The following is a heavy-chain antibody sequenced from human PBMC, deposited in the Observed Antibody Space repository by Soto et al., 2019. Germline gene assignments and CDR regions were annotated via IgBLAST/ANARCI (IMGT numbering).Heavy chain of an antibody. V-gene: IGHV4-30-4*01. CDR2: IYHSGST. D-gene: IGHD5-12*01. CDR3: ASVRRGGYDSLRYYYGMDV. Sequence: SETLSLTCPVSGGSISSGDYYWSWIRQPPGKGLEWIGYIYHSGSTNYNPSLESRVTISVDKSKNQFSLKLNSVTAADTAVYYCASVRRGGYDSLRYYYGMDVWGQGTTVTVSS. CDR1: GGSISSGDYY. J-gene: IGHJ6*02.